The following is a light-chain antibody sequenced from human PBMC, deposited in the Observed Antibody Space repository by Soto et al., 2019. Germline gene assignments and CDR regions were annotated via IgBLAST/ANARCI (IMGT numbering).Light chain of an antibody. CDR3: QQSNSFPRT. V-gene: IGKV1-12*01. CDR1: HVINSW. Sequence: DIEMNQSPSSVSASVGDTVTITCRASHVINSWLAWYQQKPGKAPKLLIYAASSLQSGVPSRFSGSGSGTEFTLTISSLQPADSATYVCQQSNSFPRTFGGGSKVEVK. CDR2: AAS. J-gene: IGKJ4*01.